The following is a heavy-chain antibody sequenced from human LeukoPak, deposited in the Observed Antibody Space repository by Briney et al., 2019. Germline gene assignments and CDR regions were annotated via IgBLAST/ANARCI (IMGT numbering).Heavy chain of an antibody. Sequence: SEALSLTCSVSGGSISSYYWSWIRQPAGKGREWIGRIYTTGNTDYNPSLKSRVTMSVDTSENQFSLNLSSVTAADTAVYYCARDARGWSGFDYWGQGTLVTVSS. CDR3: ARDARGWSGFDY. D-gene: IGHD3-3*01. CDR2: IYTTGNT. V-gene: IGHV4-4*07. CDR1: GGSISSYY. J-gene: IGHJ4*02.